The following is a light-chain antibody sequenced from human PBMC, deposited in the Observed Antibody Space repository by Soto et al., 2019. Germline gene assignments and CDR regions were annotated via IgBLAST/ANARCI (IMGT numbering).Light chain of an antibody. Sequence: IQLTQSPSSLSASVGDRVTITCRASQGIGSYLAWYQQKPGEAPKLLIFTASTLQSGVPSRLSGSGSGTDFTLTISSLQAEDFATYYCQQLSTYPSTFGGGTKVDIK. CDR3: QQLSTYPST. CDR1: QGIGSY. J-gene: IGKJ4*01. V-gene: IGKV1-9*01. CDR2: TAS.